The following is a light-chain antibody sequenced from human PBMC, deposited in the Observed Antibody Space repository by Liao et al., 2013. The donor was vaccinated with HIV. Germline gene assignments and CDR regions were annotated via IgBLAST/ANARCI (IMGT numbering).Light chain of an antibody. CDR2: YDA. CDR1: NIGSKG. CDR3: QSADSSATYPV. Sequence: SYVLTQPPSVSVAPGETARITCGGDNIGSKGVHWYQQKPGQAPVVVISYDADRPSGIPERFSGSSSGTTVTLTISGVQAEDEADYYCQSADSSATYPVFGGGTKLTVL. J-gene: IGLJ3*02. V-gene: IGLV3-21*01.